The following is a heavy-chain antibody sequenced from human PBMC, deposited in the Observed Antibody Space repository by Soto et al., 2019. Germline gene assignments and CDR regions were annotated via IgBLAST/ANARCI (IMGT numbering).Heavy chain of an antibody. CDR3: ARALLVPAAGRYYYYGMDV. D-gene: IGHD2-2*01. CDR2: IIPIFGTA. CDR1: GGTFSSYA. Sequence: QVQLVQSGAEVKKPGSSVKVSCKASGGTFSSYAISWVRQAPGQGLEWMGGIIPIFGTANYAQKFQGRVTITADESTSTAYMELSSLRSEDTAVYYCARALLVPAAGRYYYYGMDVWGQGTTVTVSS. V-gene: IGHV1-69*12. J-gene: IGHJ6*02.